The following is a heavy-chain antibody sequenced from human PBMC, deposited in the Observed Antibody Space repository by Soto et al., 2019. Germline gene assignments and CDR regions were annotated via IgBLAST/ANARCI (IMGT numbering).Heavy chain of an antibody. CDR1: GGSFSGYY. CDR3: ARVEVVAATYDAFDI. Sequence: PSETLSLTCAVYGGSFSGYYWSWIRQPPGKGLEWIGEINHSGSTNYNPSLKSRVTISVDTSKNQFSLKLSSVTAADTAVYYCARVEVVAATYDAFDIWGQGTMVTVSS. J-gene: IGHJ3*02. D-gene: IGHD2-15*01. V-gene: IGHV4-34*01. CDR2: INHSGST.